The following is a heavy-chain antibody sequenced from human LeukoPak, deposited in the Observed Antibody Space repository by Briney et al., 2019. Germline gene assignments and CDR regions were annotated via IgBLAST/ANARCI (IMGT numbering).Heavy chain of an antibody. CDR2: IGTASDT. Sequence: GGSLRLSCAASGFTFSSFDMHWVRQPTGQGLEWVSTIGTASDTYYPGSVEGRFTLSRDNAKNSLYLQMNGLTAGDTAVYYCARGPPRGKYYYMDVWGKGTTVTVSS. V-gene: IGHV3-13*01. CDR1: GFTFSSFD. CDR3: ARGPPRGKYYYMDV. J-gene: IGHJ6*03. D-gene: IGHD1-1*01.